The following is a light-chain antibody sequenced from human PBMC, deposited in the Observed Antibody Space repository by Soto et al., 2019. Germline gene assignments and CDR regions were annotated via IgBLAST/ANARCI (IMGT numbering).Light chain of an antibody. CDR2: DAS. CDR3: QQYDNLPLI. J-gene: IGKJ5*01. V-gene: IGKV1-33*01. CDR1: QDISNY. Sequence: DIQMTQSPSSLSASVGDRVTITCQASQDISNYVNWYQQKPGKAPKLLIYDASNLETGVPSRFSGSGSGTDVTFTISSLQPEDIATYYCQQYDNLPLIFGQGTRLE.